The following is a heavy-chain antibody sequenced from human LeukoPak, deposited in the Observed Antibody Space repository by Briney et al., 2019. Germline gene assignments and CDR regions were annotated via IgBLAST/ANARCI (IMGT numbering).Heavy chain of an antibody. V-gene: IGHV3-30-3*02. CDR3: AKNDPDSSED. CDR1: AVTFSIYA. D-gene: IGHD3-22*01. J-gene: IGHJ4*02. Sequence: GRCLRLSCTAAAVTFSIYAMHWVRQAPCKGLEWVAVISDDGSNEHYADSVKGRFTVSRDNSKNTLYLQMNSLRPEDTAVYYCAKNDPDSSEDWGQGTLVTVSS. CDR2: ISDDGSNE.